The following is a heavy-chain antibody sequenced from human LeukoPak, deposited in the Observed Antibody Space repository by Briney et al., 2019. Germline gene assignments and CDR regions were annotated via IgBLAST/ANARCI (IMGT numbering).Heavy chain of an antibody. Sequence: SETLSLTCSVSGGSISSSSHYWDWIRQPPGEGLEWIGSIYYSGSTYYNPSLKSRVTISVDTSKNQFSLKLISVTAEDTAVYYCAREPITIFGVLAPPDYWGQGTLVTVSS. J-gene: IGHJ4*02. CDR2: IYYSGST. CDR1: GGSISSSSHY. D-gene: IGHD3-3*01. V-gene: IGHV4-39*07. CDR3: AREPITIFGVLAPPDY.